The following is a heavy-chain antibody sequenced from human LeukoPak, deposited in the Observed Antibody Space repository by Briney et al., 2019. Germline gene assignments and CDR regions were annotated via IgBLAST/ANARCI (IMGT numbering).Heavy chain of an antibody. J-gene: IGHJ4*02. CDR1: GFIFSSYN. CDR3: ARAYYGSGRSLDY. V-gene: IGHV3-21*01. CDR2: ITGSSSNI. D-gene: IGHD3-10*01. Sequence: PGGSLRLSCAASGFIFSSYNMNWVRQAPGRGLEWVSFITGSSSNIYYTDSVKGQFTVSRDNAKNSLYLQMNSLRAEDTAVYYCARAYYGSGRSLDYWGQGTVVTVSS.